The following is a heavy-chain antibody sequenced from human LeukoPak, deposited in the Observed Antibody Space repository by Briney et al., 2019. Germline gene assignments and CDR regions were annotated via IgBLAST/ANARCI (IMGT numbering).Heavy chain of an antibody. Sequence: PSETLSLTCTVSGASISSSTYYWGWIRQPPGKGLEWIGNIYYGGSSYSNPSLRSRVTISVDTSKNQFSLKLSSVTAADTAVYYCARVPGGSGSYYNIDYWGQGTLVTVSS. CDR2: IYYGGSS. D-gene: IGHD3-10*01. J-gene: IGHJ4*02. CDR3: ARVPGGSGSYYNIDY. V-gene: IGHV4-39*07. CDR1: GASISSSTYY.